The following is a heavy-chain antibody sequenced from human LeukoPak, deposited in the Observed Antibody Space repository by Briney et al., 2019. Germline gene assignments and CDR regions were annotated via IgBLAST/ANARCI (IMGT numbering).Heavy chain of an antibody. J-gene: IGHJ5*02. CDR1: GFTFSSYA. Sequence: GGSLRLSCAASGFTFSSYAMSWVRQAPGKGLEWVSAISGSGGSTYYADSVKGRFTISRDNSKNTLYLQMNSLRAEDTAVYYCARGEPWELGYKWFDPWGQGTLVTVSS. CDR2: ISGSGGST. V-gene: IGHV3-23*01. CDR3: ARGEPWELGYKWFDP. D-gene: IGHD1-26*01.